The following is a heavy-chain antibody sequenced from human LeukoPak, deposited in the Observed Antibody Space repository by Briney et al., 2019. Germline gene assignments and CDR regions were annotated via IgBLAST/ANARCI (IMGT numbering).Heavy chain of an antibody. CDR1: GFTFSSYW. J-gene: IGHJ4*02. CDR3: ARAGYCSSTSCYTRLDY. D-gene: IGHD2-2*03. V-gene: IGHV3-7*01. Sequence: GGSLRLSCAASGFTFSSYWMSWVRQAPGKGLEWVANIKQDGSEKYYVDSVKGRFTISRDNAKNSLYLQMNSLRAEDTAVYYCARAGYCSSTSCYTRLDYWGQGTLVTVSS. CDR2: IKQDGSEK.